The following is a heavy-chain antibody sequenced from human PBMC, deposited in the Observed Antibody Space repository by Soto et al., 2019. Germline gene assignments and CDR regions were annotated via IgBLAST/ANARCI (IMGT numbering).Heavy chain of an antibody. CDR1: GESFGAYY. V-gene: IGHV4-34*01. CDR3: ARGFSNSVTTRFDS. J-gene: IGHJ4*02. CDR2: VYHSGDT. Sequence: VHLQQRGAGLLRPSETLSLTCTVSGESFGAYYWSWIRQSPGKGLEWIGEVYHSGDTKYNPSLKSRVTISEDPSKNQFSLRMTSMTAADTGVYYCARGFSNSVTTRFDSWGQGTLVTVSS. D-gene: IGHD4-17*01.